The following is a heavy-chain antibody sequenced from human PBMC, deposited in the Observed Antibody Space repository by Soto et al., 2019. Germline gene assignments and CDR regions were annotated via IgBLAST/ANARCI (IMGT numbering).Heavy chain of an antibody. Sequence: GESLKISCKGSGYSFTSYWIGWGRQMPGKGLEWMGIIYPGDSDTRYSPSFQGQVTISADKSISTAYLQWSSLKASDTAMYYCARARIAVAGTPTISDYWGQGTLVTVSS. CDR3: ARARIAVAGTPTISDY. V-gene: IGHV5-51*01. J-gene: IGHJ4*02. D-gene: IGHD6-19*01. CDR1: GYSFTSYW. CDR2: IYPGDSDT.